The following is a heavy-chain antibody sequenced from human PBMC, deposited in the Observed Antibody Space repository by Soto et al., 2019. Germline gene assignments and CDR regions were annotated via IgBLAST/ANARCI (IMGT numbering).Heavy chain of an antibody. CDR3: AHSRSRTSYDILTGSYYYFDY. CDR2: IYWDDDK. CDR1: GFSLSTSGVG. J-gene: IGHJ4*02. D-gene: IGHD3-9*01. Sequence: QITLKESGPTLVKPTQTLTLTCTFSGFSLSTSGVGVGWIRQPPGKALEWLALIYWDDDKRYSPSLKSRLTITKDTSKKQVVLTMTNMDPVDTATYYCAHSRSRTSYDILTGSYYYFDYWGQGTLVTVSS. V-gene: IGHV2-5*02.